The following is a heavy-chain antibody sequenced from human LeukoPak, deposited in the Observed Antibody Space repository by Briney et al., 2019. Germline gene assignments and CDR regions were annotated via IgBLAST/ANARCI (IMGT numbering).Heavy chain of an antibody. Sequence: SGPTLAKPTQTLTLTCTFSGFSLSRSGGGVGWILQPPGKALEWLALIYWDDDKRYSPSLKSRLTITKDTSKNQVVLTMTNMDPVDTATYYCAHRRGTYYFQYWGQGTLVTVSS. CDR3: AHRRGTYYFQY. CDR1: GFSLSRSGGG. V-gene: IGHV2-5*02. J-gene: IGHJ4*02. D-gene: IGHD1-26*01. CDR2: IYWDDDK.